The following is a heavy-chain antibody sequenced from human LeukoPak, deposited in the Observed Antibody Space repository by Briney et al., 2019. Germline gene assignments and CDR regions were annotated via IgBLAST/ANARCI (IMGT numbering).Heavy chain of an antibody. CDR2: IYYSGST. J-gene: IGHJ4*02. D-gene: IGHD2-15*01. Sequence: SETLSLTCTVSGGSISSGGYYWSWIRQHPGKGLEWIGYIYYSGSTYYNPSLKSRVTISVDTSKNQFSLKLSSVTAADTAVYYCARAYCSGGSCYQFDYWGQGTLVTVSP. CDR1: GGSISSGGYY. V-gene: IGHV4-31*03. CDR3: ARAYCSGGSCYQFDY.